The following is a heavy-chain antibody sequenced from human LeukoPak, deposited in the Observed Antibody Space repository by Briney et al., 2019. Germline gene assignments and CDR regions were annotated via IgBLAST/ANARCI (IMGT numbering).Heavy chain of an antibody. V-gene: IGHV4-59*01. J-gene: IGHJ6*02. CDR2: IYYSGST. CDR1: GGSISSYY. CDR3: ARRITDYYGMDV. Sequence: PSETLSLTCTVSGGSISSYYWSRIRQPPGKELEWIGYIYYSGSTNYNPSLKSRVTISVDTSKNQFFLKLSSVTAADTAVYYCARRITDYYGMDVWGQGTTVTVSS. D-gene: IGHD3-10*01.